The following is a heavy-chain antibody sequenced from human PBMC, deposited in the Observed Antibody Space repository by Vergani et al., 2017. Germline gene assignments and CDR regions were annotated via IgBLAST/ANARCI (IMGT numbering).Heavy chain of an antibody. J-gene: IGHJ5*02. D-gene: IGHD3-10*01. CDR1: GGSFSGYY. Sequence: QVQLQQWGAGLLKPSETLSLTCAVSGGSFSGYYWSWIRQPPGKGLEWIGEINHSGSTNYNPSLKSRVTISVDTSKNPFSLKLSSVTAADTAVYYCARNHRYGSGSSSLLNWFDPWGQGTLVTVSS. CDR2: INHSGST. V-gene: IGHV4-34*01. CDR3: ARNHRYGSGSSSLLNWFDP.